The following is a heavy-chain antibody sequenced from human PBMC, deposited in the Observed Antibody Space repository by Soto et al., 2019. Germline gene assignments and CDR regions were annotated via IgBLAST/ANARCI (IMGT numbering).Heavy chain of an antibody. J-gene: IGHJ4*02. V-gene: IGHV4-59*01. CDR2: VYYSGST. D-gene: IGHD1-1*01. Sequence: SETLSLTCTVSGASISSDYWSWIRQPPGKGLEWIGYVYYSGSTNYNPSLKSRVTISVDTSKNQFSLKLSSVTAADTAMYYCARDTTPSLWGQGTLVTVS. CDR3: ARDTTPSL. CDR1: GASISSDY.